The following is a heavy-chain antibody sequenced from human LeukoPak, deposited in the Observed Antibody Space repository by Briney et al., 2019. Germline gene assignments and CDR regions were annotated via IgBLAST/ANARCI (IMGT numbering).Heavy chain of an antibody. V-gene: IGHV3-48*03. CDR1: VFPHRLYE. D-gene: IGHD6-19*01. Sequence: GGSLRLSCAFSVFPHRLYEMNWVRQALAKGLEWVSNIGSSGTTTYYADSAKGRFSIYRDNAKNSLYLRMNSLRVEDMAVYYCALLAVASDFDYWGQGGLVTVSS. CDR2: IGSSGTTT. CDR3: ALLAVASDFDY. J-gene: IGHJ4*02.